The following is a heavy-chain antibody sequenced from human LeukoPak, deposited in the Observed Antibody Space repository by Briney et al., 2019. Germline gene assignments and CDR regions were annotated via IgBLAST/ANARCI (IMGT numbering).Heavy chain of an antibody. V-gene: IGHV3-48*03. J-gene: IGHJ4*02. CDR3: ARDYDSSGYSNFFDY. Sequence: GGSLRLSCAAPGFTFSNFEMTWVRQAPEKGLELVSYISSSGSAIYYGDSVKGRFTISRDNAKNSLYLQMNNLRAEDTAVYYCARDYDSSGYSNFFDYWGQGTLVTVSS. D-gene: IGHD3-22*01. CDR2: ISSSGSAI. CDR1: GFTFSNFE.